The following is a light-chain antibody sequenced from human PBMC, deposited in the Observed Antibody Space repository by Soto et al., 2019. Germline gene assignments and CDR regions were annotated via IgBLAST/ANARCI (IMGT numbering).Light chain of an antibody. CDR2: DAS. V-gene: IGKV3-11*01. J-gene: IGKJ1*01. Sequence: IVLTQSPATLSLSPGERATLSCRASQNIRRYLAWYQHKPGQAPRLLIYDASNRATGIPARFSGSGSGTDFTLTISSLEPEDFAVYYCQQRSNWPPWTFGQGTKVEIK. CDR1: QNIRRY. CDR3: QQRSNWPPWT.